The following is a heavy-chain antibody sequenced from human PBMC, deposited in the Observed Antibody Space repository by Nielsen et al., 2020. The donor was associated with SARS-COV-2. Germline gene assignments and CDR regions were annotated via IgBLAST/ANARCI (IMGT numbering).Heavy chain of an antibody. J-gene: IGHJ4*02. CDR3: AREWGFDY. V-gene: IGHV3-53*01. Sequence: WIRQPPGKGLEWVSVIYSGGSTYYADSVKGRFTISRDNSKNTLYLQMNSLRAEDTAVYYCAREWGFDYWGQGTLVTVSS. D-gene: IGHD7-27*01. CDR2: IYSGGST.